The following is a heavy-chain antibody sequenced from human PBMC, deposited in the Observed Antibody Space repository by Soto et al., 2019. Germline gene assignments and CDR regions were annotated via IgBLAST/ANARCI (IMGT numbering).Heavy chain of an antibody. J-gene: IGHJ6*02. D-gene: IGHD6-6*01. CDR3: ARADGSSSDFYAYYYGMDV. V-gene: IGHV1-8*01. CDR2: MNPNSGNT. CDR1: GYTFTSYD. Sequence: GTSVKVSCKASGYTFTSYDMNWVRQATGQGLEWMGWMNPNSGNTGYAQKLQGRVHMTRNTSISTAYMELGSLRSEDTAMYYCARADGSSSDFYAYYYGMDVWGQGTTVTVSS.